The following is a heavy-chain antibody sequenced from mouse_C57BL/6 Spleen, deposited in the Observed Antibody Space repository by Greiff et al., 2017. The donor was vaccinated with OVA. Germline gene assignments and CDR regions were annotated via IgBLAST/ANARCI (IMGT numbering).Heavy chain of an antibody. CDR2: IDPSDSET. CDR1: GYTFTSYW. Sequence: QVQLKQPGAELVRPGSSVKLSCKASGYTFTSYWMHWVKQRPIQGLEWIGNIDPSDSETHYNQKFKDKATLTVDKSSSTAYMQLSSLTSEDSAVYYCATEASTMVTSAFAYWGQGTLVTVSA. V-gene: IGHV1-52*01. CDR3: ATEASTMVTSAFAY. J-gene: IGHJ3*01. D-gene: IGHD2-2*01.